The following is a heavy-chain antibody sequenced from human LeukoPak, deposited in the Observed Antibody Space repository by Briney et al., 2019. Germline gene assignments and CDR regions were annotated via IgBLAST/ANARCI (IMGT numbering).Heavy chain of an antibody. Sequence: GESLKISCKGSGYSFTNSWIGWVRQMPGKGLELMGIINPADSEIRYSPSFQGQVTISADKSISTAYLQWSSLRASDTAMYYCARLGITLLRGVPETDVFDIWGQGTMVTVSS. CDR3: ARLGITLLRGVPETDVFDI. CDR2: INPADSEI. D-gene: IGHD3-10*01. J-gene: IGHJ3*02. V-gene: IGHV5-51*01. CDR1: GYSFTNSW.